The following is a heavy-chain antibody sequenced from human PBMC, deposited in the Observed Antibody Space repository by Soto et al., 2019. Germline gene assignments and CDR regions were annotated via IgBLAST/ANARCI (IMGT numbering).Heavy chain of an antibody. J-gene: IGHJ4*02. D-gene: IGHD2-15*01. CDR2: ISGSSQTI. Sequence: EVQLVESGGGLIQPGGSLRLSCAASGFIFNTYSMNWVRQAPGKGLEWVSYISGSSQTIFYADSVRGRFTISRDNATNSTYPQMVSLRDEDTSVYYCARTLSWRRGPFDSWGQGTLVTVSS. CDR3: ARTLSWRRGPFDS. V-gene: IGHV3-48*02. CDR1: GFIFNTYS.